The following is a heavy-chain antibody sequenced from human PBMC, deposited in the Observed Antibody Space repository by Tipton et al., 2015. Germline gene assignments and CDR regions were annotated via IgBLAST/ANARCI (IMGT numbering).Heavy chain of an antibody. J-gene: IGHJ4*02. V-gene: IGHV4-59*08. CDR2: IYYSGSTKYSGST. Sequence: GLVKPSETLTLSCTVSGGSISENYWSWIRQPPGKGLEWIGYIYYSGSTKYSGSTNYDPSLNSRVTISVDTSKNQFSLKLSSVTAADTAVYYCARHGEKYCSGGDCYPRSPDYWGQGTLVTVSS. CDR1: GGSISENY. CDR3: ARHGEKYCSGGDCYPRSPDY. D-gene: IGHD2-15*01.